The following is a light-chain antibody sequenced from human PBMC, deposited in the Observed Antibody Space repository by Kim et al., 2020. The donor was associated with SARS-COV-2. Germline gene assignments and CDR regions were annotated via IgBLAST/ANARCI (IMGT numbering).Light chain of an antibody. Sequence: EIVMTQSPATLSVSPGERATLSCRASQSVSNNLAWYQQKPGQAPRLLIFGASTRATGIPARFSGSGSGTDFTLTISSLQSEDFAVYYCQQYKNWPPMYTFGQGTKLEI. CDR3: QQYKNWPPMYT. J-gene: IGKJ2*01. CDR2: GAS. CDR1: QSVSNN. V-gene: IGKV3-15*01.